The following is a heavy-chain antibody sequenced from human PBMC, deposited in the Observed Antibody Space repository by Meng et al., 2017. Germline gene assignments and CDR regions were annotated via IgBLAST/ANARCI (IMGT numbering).Heavy chain of an antibody. CDR3: ARDLYSSGSLDH. Sequence: GESLKISCTASGFTFSSYNINWVRQAPGKGLEWVSSISSSSNYIDYADSLKGRFTISRDKAKNSLYLQMNSLRAEDTAVYYCARDLYSSGSLDHWGQGTLVTVSS. CDR2: ISSSSNYI. D-gene: IGHD6-19*01. V-gene: IGHV3-21*01. J-gene: IGHJ4*02. CDR1: GFTFSSYN.